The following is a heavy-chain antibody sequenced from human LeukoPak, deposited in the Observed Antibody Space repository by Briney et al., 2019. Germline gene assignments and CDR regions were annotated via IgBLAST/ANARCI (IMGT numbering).Heavy chain of an antibody. CDR1: GFTFRSYG. J-gene: IGHJ3*02. CDR3: ATGDYGAFDI. D-gene: IGHD4-17*01. V-gene: IGHV3-30*03. CDR2: IAYDANEK. Sequence: PGGSLRLSCAASGFTFRSYGMHWVRQAPGKGLEWVSFIAYDANEKQYADSVKGRFTISRDNAKNSLYLQMNSLRAEDTAVYYCATGDYGAFDIWGQGTMVTVSS.